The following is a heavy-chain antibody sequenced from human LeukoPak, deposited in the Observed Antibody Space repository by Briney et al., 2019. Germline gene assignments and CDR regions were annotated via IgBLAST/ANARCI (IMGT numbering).Heavy chain of an antibody. D-gene: IGHD4-17*01. CDR1: GVSISSGDYY. CDR2: IYYSGST. CDR3: ARETRPLYGDYRWFDP. Sequence: SETLSLTCTVSGVSISSGDYYWSWLRQPPGKGLEWIGYIYYSGSTYYNPSLKSRVTISVDTSKNQFSLKLSSVTAADTAVYYCARETRPLYGDYRWFDPWGQGTLVTVSS. J-gene: IGHJ5*02. V-gene: IGHV4-30-4*01.